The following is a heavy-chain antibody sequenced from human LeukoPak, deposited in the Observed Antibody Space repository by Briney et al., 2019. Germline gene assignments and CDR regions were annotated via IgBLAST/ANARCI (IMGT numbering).Heavy chain of an antibody. CDR3: VGANFDY. Sequence: ASVKVSCKVSGYTLTELSMHWVRQAPGKGLEWMGGFDPEDGETIYAQKFQGRVTMTRDTSISTAYMELSRLRSDDTAVYYCVGANFDYWGQGTLVTVSS. D-gene: IGHD3-16*01. CDR2: FDPEDGET. J-gene: IGHJ4*02. V-gene: IGHV1-24*01. CDR1: GYTLTELS.